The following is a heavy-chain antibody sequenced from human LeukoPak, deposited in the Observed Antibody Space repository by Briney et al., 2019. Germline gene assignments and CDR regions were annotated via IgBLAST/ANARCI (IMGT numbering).Heavy chain of an antibody. CDR3: ARSLRGDFWSGPYNWFDP. D-gene: IGHD3-3*01. CDR1: GYTFTINY. Sequence: GASVKVSCKASGYTFTINYLQWVQQAPGQGLEWMGIINPSGGTTIYAQKFQGRVTMTRDTSRSTGYMELSSLRSEDTAVYYCARSLRGDFWSGPYNWFDPWGQGTLVTVSS. CDR2: INPSGGTT. J-gene: IGHJ5*02. V-gene: IGHV1-46*01.